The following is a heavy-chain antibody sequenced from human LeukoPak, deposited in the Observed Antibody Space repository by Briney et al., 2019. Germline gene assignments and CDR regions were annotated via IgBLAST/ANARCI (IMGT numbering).Heavy chain of an antibody. D-gene: IGHD1-26*01. CDR1: GYTFTGYY. J-gene: IGHJ3*02. CDR2: INPNSGGT. V-gene: IGHV1-2*02. CDR3: ARGEETGVEWEPGAFDI. Sequence: WASVKVSCKASGYTFTGYYMHWVRQAPGQGLEWMGWINPNSGGTNYAQKFQGRVTMTRDTSISTAYMELSRLRSDDTAVYYCARGEETGVEWEPGAFDIWGQGTMVTVSS.